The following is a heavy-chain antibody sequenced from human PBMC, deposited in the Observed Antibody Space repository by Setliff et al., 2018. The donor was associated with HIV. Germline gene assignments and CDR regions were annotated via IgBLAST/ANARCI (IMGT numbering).Heavy chain of an antibody. V-gene: IGHV4-59*01. J-gene: IGHJ4*02. CDR2: IYYSGST. Sequence: TLSLTCTVSGGSISSYYWSWIRQPPGKGLEWIGYIYYSGSTNYNPSLKSRVTISVDTSKNQFSLKLTSVTPADTAVYYCASGEYSYGYRFDYWGQGTLVTVSS. CDR3: ASGEYSYGYRFDY. D-gene: IGHD5-18*01. CDR1: GGSISSYY.